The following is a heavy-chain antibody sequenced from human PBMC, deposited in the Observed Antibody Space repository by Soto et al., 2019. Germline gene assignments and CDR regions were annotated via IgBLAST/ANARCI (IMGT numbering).Heavy chain of an antibody. D-gene: IGHD3-22*01. Sequence: QVQLVQSGAEVKKPGASVKVSCKASGYTFTSYYMHWVRQAPGQGLEWMGIINPSGGSTSYAQKFQGRVTMTRDTSTSTVYMELSSLRSEDTAVYYCARDRSGSSGRRFAFDIWGQGTMVTVSS. CDR3: ARDRSGSSGRRFAFDI. V-gene: IGHV1-46*01. CDR1: GYTFTSYY. CDR2: INPSGGST. J-gene: IGHJ3*02.